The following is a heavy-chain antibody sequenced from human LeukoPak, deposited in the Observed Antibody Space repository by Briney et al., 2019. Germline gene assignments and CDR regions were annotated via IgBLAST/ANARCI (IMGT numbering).Heavy chain of an antibody. CDR3: ARDNYYDSSGYYYGWFNYFDY. J-gene: IGHJ4*02. V-gene: IGHV3-30-3*01. D-gene: IGHD3-22*01. CDR1: GFTFSSYA. CDR2: ISYDGSNK. Sequence: GRSLRLSCAASGFTFSSYAMHWVRQAPGKGPEWVAVISYDGSNKYYADSVKGRFTISRDNSKNTLYLQMNSLRAEDTAVYYCARDNYYDSSGYYYGWFNYFDYWGQGTLVTVSS.